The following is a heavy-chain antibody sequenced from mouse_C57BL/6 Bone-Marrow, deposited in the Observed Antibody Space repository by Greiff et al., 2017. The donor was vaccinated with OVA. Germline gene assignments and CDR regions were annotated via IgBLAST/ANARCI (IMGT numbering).Heavy chain of an antibody. CDR3: TRDIYYYGSSYFDY. CDR2: ISSGGDYI. V-gene: IGHV5-9-1*02. CDR1: GFTFSSYA. Sequence: EVKLMESGEGLVKPGGSLKLSCAASGFTFSSYAMSWVRQTPEKRLEWVAYISSGGDYIYYADPVKGRFTISRDNARNTLYLQMSSLKSEDTAMYYCTRDIYYYGSSYFDYWGQGTTLTVSS. J-gene: IGHJ2*01. D-gene: IGHD1-1*01.